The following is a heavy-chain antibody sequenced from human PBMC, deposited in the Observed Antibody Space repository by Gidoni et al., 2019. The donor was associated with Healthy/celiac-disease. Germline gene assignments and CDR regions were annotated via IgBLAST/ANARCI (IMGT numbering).Heavy chain of an antibody. V-gene: IGHV4-34*01. D-gene: IGHD3-3*01. J-gene: IGHJ4*02. CDR3: ARSQSGYTFWSGYLSF. CDR1: GGSFSGYY. CDR2: INHSGST. Sequence: QVQLQQWGAGLLTPSETLSLTCAVYGGSFSGYYWSWIRQPPGKGLEWIGEINHSGSTNYNPSLKSRVTISVDTSKNQFSLKLSSVTAADTAVYYCARSQSGYTFWSGYLSFWGQGTLVTVSS.